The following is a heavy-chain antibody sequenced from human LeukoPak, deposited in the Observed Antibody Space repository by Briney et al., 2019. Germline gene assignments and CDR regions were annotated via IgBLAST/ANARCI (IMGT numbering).Heavy chain of an antibody. D-gene: IGHD3-10*01. Sequence: SETLSLTCAVSGASISSGYWWSWVRQPPGKGLEWIGEIYHSGSTNHNPSLKSLVTISVDKSKSQFSLNLSSVTAADTAVYYCARDDTGVIRGIRFHYWGQGTLVTVSS. CDR2: IYHSGST. CDR3: ARDDTGVIRGIRFHY. J-gene: IGHJ4*02. CDR1: GASISSGYW. V-gene: IGHV4-4*02.